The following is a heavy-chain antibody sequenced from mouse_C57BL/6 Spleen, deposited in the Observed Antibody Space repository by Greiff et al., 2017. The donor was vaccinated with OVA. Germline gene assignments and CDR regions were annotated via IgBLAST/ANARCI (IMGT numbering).Heavy chain of an antibody. CDR2: IYPRSGNP. J-gene: IGHJ4*01. V-gene: IGHV1-81*01. CDR1: GYSFTSYG. Sequence: QVQLQQSGAELARPWASVTLSCKASGYSFTSYGVSWVKQRTGQGLEWIGEIYPRSGNPYYNEKFKGKATLTADKSSSTAYMELRSLTSEDSAVYFCARAPVATGDYAMDYWGQGTSVTVSS. D-gene: IGHD1-1*02. CDR3: ARAPVATGDYAMDY.